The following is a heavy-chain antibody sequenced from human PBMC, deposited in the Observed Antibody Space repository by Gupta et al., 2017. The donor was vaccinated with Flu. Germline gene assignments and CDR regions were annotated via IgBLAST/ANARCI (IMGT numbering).Heavy chain of an antibody. V-gene: IGHV3-23*01. Sequence: MSWVRQAPGKGLEWVSAMTGSGGSTYYADSVKGRFTISRDNSKNTLYLQMNSLRAEDTAVYYCAKKSGVFDIWGQGTMVTVSS. J-gene: IGHJ3*02. CDR3: AKKSGVFDI. CDR2: MTGSGGST.